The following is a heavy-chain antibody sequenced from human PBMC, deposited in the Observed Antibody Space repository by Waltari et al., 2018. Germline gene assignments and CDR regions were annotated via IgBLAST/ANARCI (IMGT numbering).Heavy chain of an antibody. V-gene: IGHV4-61*02. Sequence: QVQLQESGPGLGKPSETLSLTCTGSGGSISSGSYYWSWIRQPAGKGLEWIGRIYTSGSTNYNPSLKSRVTISVDTSKNQFSLKLSSVTAADTAVYYCAREGGYDRVLDYWGQGTLVTVSS. CDR3: AREGGYDRVLDY. CDR1: GGSISSGSYY. CDR2: IYTSGST. J-gene: IGHJ4*02. D-gene: IGHD5-12*01.